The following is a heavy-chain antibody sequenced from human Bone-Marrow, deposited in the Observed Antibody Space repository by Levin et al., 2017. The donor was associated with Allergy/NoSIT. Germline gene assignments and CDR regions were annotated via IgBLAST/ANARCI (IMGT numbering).Heavy chain of an antibody. D-gene: IGHD3-10*01. CDR1: GFTVSSNY. CDR3: ARGWFGELWSR. Sequence: GGSLRLSCAASGFTVSSNYMSWVRQAPGKGPEWVSVIYSGGSTYYADSVKGRFTISRDNSKNTLYLQMNSLRAEDTAVYYCARGWFGELWSRRGEGALVTVSS. J-gene: IGHJ4*02. V-gene: IGHV3-53*01. CDR2: IYSGGST.